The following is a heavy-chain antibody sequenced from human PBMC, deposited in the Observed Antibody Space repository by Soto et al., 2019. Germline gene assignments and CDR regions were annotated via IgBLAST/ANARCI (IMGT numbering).Heavy chain of an antibody. J-gene: IGHJ4*02. CDR3: AKKSLGSITLPALYYFDY. Sequence: EVQLLESGGGLVQPGGSLRLSCAASGFTFGNYAFSWVRQAPGKGLEWVSVISGGGDATYYPDSVKGRFTPSRDNSKNTVYLQMTSRRAEDTAVYYCAKKSLGSITLPALYYFDYWGQGTLVTVSS. CDR1: GFTFGNYA. D-gene: IGHD7-27*01. CDR2: ISGGGDAT. V-gene: IGHV3-23*01.